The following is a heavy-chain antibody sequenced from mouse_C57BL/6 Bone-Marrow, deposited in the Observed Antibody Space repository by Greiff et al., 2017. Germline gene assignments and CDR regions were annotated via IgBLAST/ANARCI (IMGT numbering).Heavy chain of an antibody. CDR3: TGVYDYDDGYYFDY. CDR1: GFTFSNYW. Sequence: EVKVEESGGGLVQPGGSMKLSCVASGFTFSNYWMNWVRQSPEKGLEWVAQIRLKSDNYATHYAESVKGRFTISRDDSKSSVYLQMNNLRAEDTGIYYCTGVYDYDDGYYFDYWGQGTTLTVSS. V-gene: IGHV6-3*01. J-gene: IGHJ2*01. CDR2: IRLKSDNYAT. D-gene: IGHD2-4*01.